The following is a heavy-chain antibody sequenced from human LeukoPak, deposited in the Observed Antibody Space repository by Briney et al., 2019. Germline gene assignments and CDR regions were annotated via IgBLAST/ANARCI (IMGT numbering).Heavy chain of an antibody. CDR1: GFTFSTYG. CDR2: ISGSGDRI. V-gene: IGHV3-23*01. CDR3: AKDQLGAVLYFDY. J-gene: IGHJ4*02. Sequence: GGTLRLSCTTSGFTFSTYGMSWVRQAPGKGLEWVAVISGSGDRIYYADFLKGRFTISRDNSKNTLHLQMNSLTAEDTAVYYCAKDQLGAVLYFDYWGQGTLVTVSS. D-gene: IGHD1-1*01.